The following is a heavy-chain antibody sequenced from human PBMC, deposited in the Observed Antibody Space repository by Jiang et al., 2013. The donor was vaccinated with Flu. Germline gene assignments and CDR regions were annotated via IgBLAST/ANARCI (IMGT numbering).Heavy chain of an antibody. J-gene: IGHJ6*03. CDR2: IYYSGST. Sequence: GSGLVKPSETLSLTCTVSGGSISSSSYYWGWIRQPPGKGLEWIGSIYYSGSTYYNPSLKSRVTISVDTSKNQFSLKLSSVTAADTAVYYCARQNDLFDRIVVVPAASLHPYYYYMDVWGKGTTVTVSS. V-gene: IGHV4-39*01. CDR1: GGSISSSSYY. D-gene: IGHD2-2*01. CDR3: ARQNDLFDRIVVVPAASLHPYYYYMDV.